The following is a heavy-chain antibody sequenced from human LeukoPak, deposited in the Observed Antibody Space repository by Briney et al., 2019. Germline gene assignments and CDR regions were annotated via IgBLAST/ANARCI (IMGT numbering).Heavy chain of an antibody. CDR3: AKVASGYYYVGAFDI. J-gene: IGHJ3*02. CDR2: ISWNSGSI. D-gene: IGHD3-22*01. V-gene: IGHV3-9*01. CDR1: GFTFDDYA. Sequence: GGSLRLSCAASGFTFDDYAMHWVRQAPGKGPEWVSGISWNSGSIGYADSVKGRFTISRDNAKNSLYLQMNSLRAEDTALYYCAKVASGYYYVGAFDIWGQGTMVTVSS.